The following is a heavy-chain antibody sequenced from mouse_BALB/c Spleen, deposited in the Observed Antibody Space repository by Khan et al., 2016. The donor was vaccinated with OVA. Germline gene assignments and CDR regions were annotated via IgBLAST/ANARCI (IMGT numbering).Heavy chain of an antibody. J-gene: IGHJ3*01. CDR3: ARRGYDYGRGALFAY. CDR2: MWSAGST. D-gene: IGHD2-4*01. Sequence: QVQLKESGPGLVQPSQSLSITCTVSGFSLTNYSVHWVRQSPGKGLEWLGVMWSAGSTDYNAAFISRLTIRKDNSRSQVFFKMNSLQPNDTAIYYWARRGYDYGRGALFAYWGQGTLVTVSA. V-gene: IGHV2-2*02. CDR1: GFSLTNYS.